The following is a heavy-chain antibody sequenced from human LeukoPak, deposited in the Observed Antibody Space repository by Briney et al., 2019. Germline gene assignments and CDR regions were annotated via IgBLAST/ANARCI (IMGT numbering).Heavy chain of an antibody. J-gene: IGHJ4*02. CDR1: GFTFSSYG. Sequence: GGSLRLSCAASGFTFSSYGMHWVRQAPGKGLEWVAFIRYDGSNKYYAESVKGRFTISRDNSKNTLYLQMNSLRAADTAVYHCARDRSDSLPNPRHNYYGSGGYNYWGQGTLVSVSS. D-gene: IGHD3-10*01. CDR3: ARDRSDSLPNPRHNYYGSGGYNY. CDR2: IRYDGSNK. V-gene: IGHV3-30*02.